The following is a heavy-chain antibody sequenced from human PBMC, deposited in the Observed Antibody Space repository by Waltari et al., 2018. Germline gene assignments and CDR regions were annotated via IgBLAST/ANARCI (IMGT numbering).Heavy chain of an antibody. V-gene: IGHV4-34*01. CDR1: GGSFSGYY. Sequence: QVQLQQWGAGLLKPSETLSLTCAVYGGSFSGYYWSWIRQPPGKGLEWIGEINHSGSTNYNPSLKSRVTISVDTSKNQFSLKLSSVTAADTAVYYCARGAVATIGVDYWGQGTLVTVSS. D-gene: IGHD5-12*01. J-gene: IGHJ4*02. CDR3: ARGAVATIGVDY. CDR2: INHSGST.